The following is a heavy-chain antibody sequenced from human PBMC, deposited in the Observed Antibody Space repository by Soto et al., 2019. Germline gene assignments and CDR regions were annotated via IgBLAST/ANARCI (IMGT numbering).Heavy chain of an antibody. V-gene: IGHV4-31*03. CDR2: IYYSGST. J-gene: IGHJ4*02. Sequence: KTSETLSLTCTVSGGSISSGGYYWSWIRQHPGKGLEWIGYIYYSGSTYYNPSLKSRVTISVDTSKNQFSLKLSSVTAADTAVYYCARDKARRVFDYWGQGTLVTVSS. D-gene: IGHD5-12*01. CDR3: ARDKARRVFDY. CDR1: GGSISSGGYY.